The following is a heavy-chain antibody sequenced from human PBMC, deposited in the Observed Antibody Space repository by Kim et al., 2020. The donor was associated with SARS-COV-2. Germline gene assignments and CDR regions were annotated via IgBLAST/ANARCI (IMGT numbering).Heavy chain of an antibody. CDR2: ISYDGSNK. CDR1: GFTFSSYA. Sequence: GGSLRLSCAASGFTFSSYAMHWVRQAPGKGLEWVAVISYDGSNKYYADSVKGRFTISRDNSKNTLYLQMNSLRAEDTAVYYCARSIPSLRWGGYYFDYWGQGTLVTVSS. CDR3: ARSIPSLRWGGYYFDY. J-gene: IGHJ4*02. V-gene: IGHV3-30*04. D-gene: IGHD3-16*01.